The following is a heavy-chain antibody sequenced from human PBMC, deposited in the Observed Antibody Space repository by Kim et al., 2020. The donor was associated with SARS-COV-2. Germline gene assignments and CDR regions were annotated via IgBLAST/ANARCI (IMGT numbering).Heavy chain of an antibody. V-gene: IGHV4-34*01. Sequence: SETLSLTCAVYGGSFSGYYWSWIRQPPGKGLEWIGEINHSGSTNYNQSLKSRVTISVDTSKNQFSLKLSSVTAADTAVYYCASLPPQKMGLTYYYYGMDV. CDR1: GGSFSGYY. CDR2: INHSGST. J-gene: IGHJ6*01. CDR3: ASLPPQKMGLTYYYYGMDV. D-gene: IGHD2-8*01.